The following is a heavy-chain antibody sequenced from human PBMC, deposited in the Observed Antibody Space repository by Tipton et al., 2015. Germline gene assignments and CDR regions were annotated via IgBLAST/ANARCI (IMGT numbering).Heavy chain of an antibody. CDR2: INQDGTEK. CDR3: ARTEAASRYFAHYYGMDV. D-gene: IGHD6-6*01. V-gene: IGHV3-7*05. J-gene: IGHJ6*02. CDR1: GFLFNTYW. Sequence: SLRLSCAASGFLFNTYWMTWVRQGPGKGLEWVANINQDGTEKYYVDSVKGRFTISRDNAKNSLYLQLNSVSLDDTADYYCARTEAASRYFAHYYGMDVWGQGTTVTASS.